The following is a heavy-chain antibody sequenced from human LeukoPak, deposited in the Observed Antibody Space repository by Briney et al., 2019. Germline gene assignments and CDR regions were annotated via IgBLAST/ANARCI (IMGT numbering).Heavy chain of an antibody. D-gene: IGHD2-15*01. J-gene: IGHJ4*02. Sequence: GGSLRLSCAASGFTFSSYGMHWVRQAPGKGLEWVAVISYDGSNKYYADSVKGRFTISRDNSKNTLYLQMNSLRAEDTAVYYCARDRYYCSGGSCYSWPAYWGQGTLVTVSS. V-gene: IGHV3-30*03. CDR2: ISYDGSNK. CDR3: ARDRYYCSGGSCYSWPAY. CDR1: GFTFSSYG.